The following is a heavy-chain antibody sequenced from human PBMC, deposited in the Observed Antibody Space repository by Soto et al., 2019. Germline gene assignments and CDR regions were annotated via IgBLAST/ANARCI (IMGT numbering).Heavy chain of an antibody. D-gene: IGHD5-12*01. CDR3: ARDRQVATIL. J-gene: IGHJ4*02. CDR2: ISSSSSYI. V-gene: IGHV3-21*01. CDR1: GFTFSSYS. Sequence: EVQLVESGGGLVKPGGSLRLSCAASGFTFSSYSMNWVRQAPGKGLEWVSSISSSSSYIYYADSVKVRFTISRDNAKNSLYLQMNSLRAEDTAVYYCARDRQVATILWGQGTLVTVSS.